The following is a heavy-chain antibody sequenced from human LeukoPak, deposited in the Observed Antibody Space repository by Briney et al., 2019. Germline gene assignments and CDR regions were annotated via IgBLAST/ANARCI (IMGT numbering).Heavy chain of an antibody. V-gene: IGHV3-7*01. Sequence: PGGSLRLSCAASGFTFSSYSMNWVRQAPGKGLEWVANIKQDGSEKYYVDSVRGRFTISRDNAKNSLYLQINSLRAEDTAVYYCVRLMVGAIDYWGQGTLVTVSS. D-gene: IGHD1-26*01. CDR2: IKQDGSEK. J-gene: IGHJ4*02. CDR3: VRLMVGAIDY. CDR1: GFTFSSYS.